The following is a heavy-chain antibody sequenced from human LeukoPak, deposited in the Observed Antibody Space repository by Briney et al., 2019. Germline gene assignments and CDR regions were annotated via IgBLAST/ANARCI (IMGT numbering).Heavy chain of an antibody. D-gene: IGHD3-3*01. Sequence: ASVKVSCKASGYTFTSYGISWVRQAPGQGLEWMGWISAYNGNTNYAQKLQGRVTMTTDTSTSTAYMELRSLRSDDTAVYYCARFKFLEWLLPNRFDPWGQGTLVTVSS. CDR2: ISAYNGNT. CDR3: ARFKFLEWLLPNRFDP. J-gene: IGHJ5*02. V-gene: IGHV1-18*01. CDR1: GYTFTSYG.